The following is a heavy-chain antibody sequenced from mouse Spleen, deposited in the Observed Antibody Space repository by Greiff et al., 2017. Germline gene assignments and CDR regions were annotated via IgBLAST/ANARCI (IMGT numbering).Heavy chain of an antibody. Sequence: DVMLVESGGGLVKLGGSLKLSCAASGFTFSSYYMSWVRQTPEKRLEWVATISSGGGSTYYPDSVKGRFTISRDNAKNTLYLQMSSLNSEDTAVYYCARDLYYYGSGWYLDGWGAGTTVTVSS. CDR2: ISSGGGST. CDR3: ARDLYYYGSGWYLDG. D-gene: IGHD1-1*01. J-gene: IGHJ1*01. V-gene: IGHV5-6-4*01. CDR1: GFTFSSYY.